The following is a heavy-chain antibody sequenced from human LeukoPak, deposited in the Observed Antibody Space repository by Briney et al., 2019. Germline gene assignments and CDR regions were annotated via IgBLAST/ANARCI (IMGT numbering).Heavy chain of an antibody. Sequence: PSETLSLTCAVSGGSISSSNWWSWVRQPPGKGLEWIGYIYYSGSTNYNPSLKSRVTISVDTSKNQFSLKLSSVTAADTAVYYCARTTIVGAMWFDPWGQGTLVTVSS. D-gene: IGHD1-26*01. J-gene: IGHJ5*02. CDR2: IYYSGST. CDR1: GGSISSSNW. V-gene: IGHV4-4*02. CDR3: ARTTIVGAMWFDP.